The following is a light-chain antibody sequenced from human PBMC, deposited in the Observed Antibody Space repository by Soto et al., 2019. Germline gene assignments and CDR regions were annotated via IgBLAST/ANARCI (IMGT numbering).Light chain of an antibody. J-gene: IGLJ3*02. Sequence: QSALTQPASVSGSPGQSITISCTGTSSDVGGYNYVSWYQQHPGKAPKLMIYGVNNRPSGVSNRFSGSKSGNTASLTISGLQAEYEADYYCCSYTSSTNWVFGGGTKLTVL. CDR1: SSDVGGYNY. V-gene: IGLV2-14*01. CDR2: GVN. CDR3: CSYTSSTNWV.